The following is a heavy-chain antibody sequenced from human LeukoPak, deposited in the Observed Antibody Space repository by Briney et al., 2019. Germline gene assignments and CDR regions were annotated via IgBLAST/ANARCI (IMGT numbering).Heavy chain of an antibody. CDR3: AKDNRKSAPSYYYGSGSYVSGAFDI. CDR2: IKQDGSEK. V-gene: IGHV3-7*03. Sequence: GGSLRLSCAASGFTFSDYWMSWVRQAPGKGLEWVANIKQDGSEKNYVDSVKGRFTISRDNAKKSLYLQMNSLRAEGTALYYCAKDNRKSAPSYYYGSGSYVSGAFDIWGQGTMVSVSS. J-gene: IGHJ3*02. D-gene: IGHD3-10*01. CDR1: GFTFSDYW.